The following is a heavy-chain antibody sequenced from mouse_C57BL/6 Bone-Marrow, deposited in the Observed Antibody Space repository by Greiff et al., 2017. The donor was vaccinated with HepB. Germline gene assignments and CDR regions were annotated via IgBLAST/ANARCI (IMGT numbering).Heavy chain of an antibody. CDR1: GFTFTDYY. J-gene: IGHJ4*01. D-gene: IGHD1-1*01. CDR3: ARYPPTTVVPMDY. V-gene: IGHV7-3*01. Sequence: EVQLVESGGGLVQPGGSLSLSCAASGFTFTDYYMSWVRQPPGKALEWLGFIRNKANGYTTEYSASVKGRFTISRDNFQSILYLQMNALRAEDSATYYCARYPPTTVVPMDYWGQGTSVTVSS. CDR2: IRNKANGYTT.